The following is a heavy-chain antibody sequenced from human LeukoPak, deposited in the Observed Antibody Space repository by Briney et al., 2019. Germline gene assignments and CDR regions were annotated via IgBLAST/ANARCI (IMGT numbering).Heavy chain of an antibody. D-gene: IGHD3-10*01. Sequence: PGGSLRLSCAASGFTFSSYWMHWVRQAPGKGLVWVSRINSDGNSTNYADSVKGRFTISRDNSKNTLYLQMNSLRAEDTAVYYCTNGIRGAYWGQGTLVTVSS. CDR3: TNGIRGAY. V-gene: IGHV3-74*01. CDR2: INSDGNST. J-gene: IGHJ4*02. CDR1: GFTFSSYW.